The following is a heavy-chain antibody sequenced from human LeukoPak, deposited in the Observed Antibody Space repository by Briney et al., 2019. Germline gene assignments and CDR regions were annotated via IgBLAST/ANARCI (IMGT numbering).Heavy chain of an antibody. CDR3: AKGVVPAASTHYYYYYGMDV. D-gene: IGHD2-2*01. CDR1: GFTFCSYA. Sequence: RGSLRLSCAAPGFTFCSYAMSWVRHAPGKGPEWVSAIRGSGGRTYSTDSVKGRFTISTDNSKNTLYLQMNSLRAEDTAVYYFAKGVVPAASTHYYYYYGMDVWGKGTTVTVSS. V-gene: IGHV3-23*01. CDR2: IRGSGGRT. J-gene: IGHJ6*04.